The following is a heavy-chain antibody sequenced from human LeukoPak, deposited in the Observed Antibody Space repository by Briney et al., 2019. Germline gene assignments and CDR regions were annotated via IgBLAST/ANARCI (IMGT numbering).Heavy chain of an antibody. J-gene: IGHJ6*02. CDR1: GFTFSSYA. CDR3: ARGGGLDV. Sequence: GGSLRLSCAASGFTFSSYAMSWVRQAPGKGLEWVSAISGSGDSTYYGDSVKGRFTISRDNAKNSLYLQMSNLRAEDTAVYFCARGGGLDVWGQGATVTVSS. V-gene: IGHV3-23*01. D-gene: IGHD3-16*01. CDR2: ISGSGDST.